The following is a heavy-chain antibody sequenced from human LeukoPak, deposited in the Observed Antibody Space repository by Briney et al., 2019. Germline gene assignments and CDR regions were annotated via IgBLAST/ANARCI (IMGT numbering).Heavy chain of an antibody. CDR1: GGTFSSYA. D-gene: IGHD2-15*01. CDR2: IIPILGIA. V-gene: IGHV1-69*04. J-gene: IGHJ6*02. Sequence: GASVKVSCKASGGTFSSYAISWVRQAPGQGLEWMGRIIPILGIANYAQKFQGRVTITADKSTSTAYMELSSLRSEDTAVYYCARDRDCSGGSCYSYYYYSMDVWGQGTTVTVSS. CDR3: ARDRDCSGGSCYSYYYYSMDV.